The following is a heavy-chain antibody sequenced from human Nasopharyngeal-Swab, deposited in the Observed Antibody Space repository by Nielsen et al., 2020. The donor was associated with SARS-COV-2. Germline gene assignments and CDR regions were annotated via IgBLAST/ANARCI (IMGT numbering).Heavy chain of an antibody. V-gene: IGHV4-34*01. J-gene: IGHJ4*02. CDR1: GESFSGDY. CDR2: INHSGST. D-gene: IGHD2-21*02. CDR3: ARGPVVAYCGGDCYSEVILPGFDY. Sequence: SETLSLTCAVYGESFSGDYWSWIRQPPGKGLEWIGEINHSGSTNYNPSLKSRVTISVDTSKNQFALKLSSVTAADTALYYCARGPVVAYCGGDCYSEVILPGFDYWGQGTLVTVSS.